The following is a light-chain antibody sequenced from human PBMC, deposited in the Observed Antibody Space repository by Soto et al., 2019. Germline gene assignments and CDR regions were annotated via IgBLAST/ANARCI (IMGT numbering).Light chain of an antibody. CDR2: AAS. V-gene: IGKV1-9*01. CDR3: QQLNSYPIT. CDR1: QGISSY. J-gene: IGKJ5*01. Sequence: IKLTQSPSALSASVGDRVTITCRASQGISSYLAWYQQKPGKAPKLLIYAASTLQSGVPSRFSGSGSGTDFTLTISSLQPEDFATYYCQQLNSYPITFGQRTRLEI.